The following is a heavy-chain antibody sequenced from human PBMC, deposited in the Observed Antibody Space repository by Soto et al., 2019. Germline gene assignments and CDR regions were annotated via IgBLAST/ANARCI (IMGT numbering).Heavy chain of an antibody. V-gene: IGHV3-30-3*01. CDR2: ISYDGSNK. CDR3: ARDQGGTTLYYHGMDV. CDR1: GFTFSSYA. Sequence: QVQLVESGGGVVQPGRSLRLSCAASGFTFSSYAMHWVRQAPGQGLEWVALISYDGSNKYYADSVKGRFTISRDNSKNTLYLQMNSLRPDDTAVDHCARDQGGTTLYYHGMDVWGQGTTVTVSS. D-gene: IGHD1-7*01. J-gene: IGHJ6*02.